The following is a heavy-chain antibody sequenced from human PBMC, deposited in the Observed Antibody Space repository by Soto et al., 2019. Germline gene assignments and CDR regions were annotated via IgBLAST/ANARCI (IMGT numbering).Heavy chain of an antibody. J-gene: IGHJ5*02. CDR1: GGSFSAYY. D-gene: IGHD2-21*02. V-gene: IGHV4-34*02. Sequence: QVQLQQWGAGLLKPSETLSLTCAVSGGSFSAYYWTWVRQPPGKGLEWIGEINQSGYTNYNPSLKTRVVISVDTSKNQFSLKLTSLTAADTAMYYCARTQRVSYNYESRLVTGWFDPWGQGTLVTVSS. CDR2: INQSGYT. CDR3: ARTQRVSYNYESRLVTGWFDP.